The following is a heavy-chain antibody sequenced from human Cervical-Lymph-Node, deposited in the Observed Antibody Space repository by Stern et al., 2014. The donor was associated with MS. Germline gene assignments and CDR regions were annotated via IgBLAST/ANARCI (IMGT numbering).Heavy chain of an antibody. CDR3: ARGIDSSGYYFVWYFDL. V-gene: IGHV4-59*02. Sequence: QVQLVQSGPGLVKPSETLSLTCTVSGDSVSSYDWSWIRQPPGKGLEWIGFITFSGSTYYNPSLKSLVTISVDTSKNQFSLKLSSVTAADTAVYYCARGIDSSGYYFVWYFDLWGRGTLVTVSS. CDR2: ITFSGST. J-gene: IGHJ2*01. CDR1: GDSVSSYD. D-gene: IGHD3-22*01.